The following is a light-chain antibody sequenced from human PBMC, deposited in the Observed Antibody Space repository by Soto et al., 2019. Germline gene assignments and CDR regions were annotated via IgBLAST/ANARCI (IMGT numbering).Light chain of an antibody. CDR1: QSVSSSY. J-gene: IGKJ1*01. CDR3: QQYGSSPYT. Sequence: IVVTQAPGPLSLSPGERATLSCRASQSVSSSYLAWYQQKPGQAPRLLIYGASSRATGIPDRFSGSGSGTDFTLTISRLEPEDFAVYYCQQYGSSPYTFGQGTKVDIK. CDR2: GAS. V-gene: IGKV3-20*01.